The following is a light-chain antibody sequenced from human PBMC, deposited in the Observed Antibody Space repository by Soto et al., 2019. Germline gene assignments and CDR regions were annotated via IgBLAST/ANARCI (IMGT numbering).Light chain of an antibody. V-gene: IGKV3-15*01. CDR2: SAS. CDR3: QQYNNWPQT. J-gene: IGKJ1*01. Sequence: EIVMTQSPATLSVSPGERASLSCRASQSVSSNLAWYQQKRGQAPRLLIYSASTRATGIPARFSGSGSGTEFTLTISSLQSEDFAVYYCQQYNNWPQTFGQGTKVDIK. CDR1: QSVSSN.